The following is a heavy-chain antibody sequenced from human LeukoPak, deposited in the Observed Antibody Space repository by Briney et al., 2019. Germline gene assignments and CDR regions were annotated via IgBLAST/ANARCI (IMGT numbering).Heavy chain of an antibody. V-gene: IGHV3-23*01. Sequence: GGSLGLSCAASGITVSNYGMTWVRQAPGKGLEWVSAFSATDGSAQYADSVRGRFSISRDNSKNSLYLQMNSLGDEDTAVYFCAKARVAAAGTGAFDVWGQGTMVTVSS. J-gene: IGHJ3*01. D-gene: IGHD6-13*01. CDR2: FSATDGSA. CDR1: GITVSNYG. CDR3: AKARVAAAGTGAFDV.